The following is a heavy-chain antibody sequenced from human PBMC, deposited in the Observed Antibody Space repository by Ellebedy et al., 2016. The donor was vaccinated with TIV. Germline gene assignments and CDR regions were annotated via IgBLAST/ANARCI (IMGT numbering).Heavy chain of an antibody. CDR1: GFTFSSYS. Sequence: GESLKISCAASGFTFSSYSMHWVRQAPGKGLEWVASLSYDGNIEYYGESVKGRFTISRDNAKNSLYLQMNSLRDEDTAVYHCVRRAVDYWGQGTLVTVSS. V-gene: IGHV3-30*03. J-gene: IGHJ4*02. CDR2: LSYDGNIE. CDR3: VRRAVDY.